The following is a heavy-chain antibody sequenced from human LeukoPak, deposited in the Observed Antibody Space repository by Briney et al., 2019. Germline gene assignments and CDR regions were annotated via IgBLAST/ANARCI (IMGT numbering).Heavy chain of an antibody. CDR2: ISGSGGST. Sequence: GGSLRLSCAASGFTFSSYGMNWVRQAPGKGLEWVSAISGSGGSTNYADSVKGRFAISRDNSKNTLYLQMNSLRAEDTAVYYCATGMYYSNTRSGYWGQGTLVTVSS. CDR3: ATGMYYSNTRSGY. V-gene: IGHV3-23*01. J-gene: IGHJ4*02. CDR1: GFTFSSYG. D-gene: IGHD3-22*01.